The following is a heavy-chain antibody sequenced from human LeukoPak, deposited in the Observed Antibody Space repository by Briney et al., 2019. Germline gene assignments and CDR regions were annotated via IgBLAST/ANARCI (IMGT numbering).Heavy chain of an antibody. V-gene: IGHV3-30-3*01. CDR1: GFTFSSYA. Sequence: GGSLRLSCAASGFTFSSYAMHWVRQAPGKGLEWVAVISYDGSNKYYADSVKGRFTISRDNSKNTLYLQMNSLRAEDTAVYYCASEGGSGWFDYWGQGTLVTVSS. CDR2: ISYDGSNK. D-gene: IGHD6-19*01. CDR3: ASEGGSGWFDY. J-gene: IGHJ4*02.